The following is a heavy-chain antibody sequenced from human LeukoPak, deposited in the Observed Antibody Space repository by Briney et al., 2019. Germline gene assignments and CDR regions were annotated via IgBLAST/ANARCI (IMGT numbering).Heavy chain of an antibody. CDR1: GFTFSSYW. CDR3: ARDRDRYYADY. Sequence: AGGSLRLSCAASGFTFSSYWMSWVRQAPGKGLEWVANIKQEGSEKYYVDSVKGRFTISRDDAKNSLYLQMNSLRAEDTAVYFCARDRDRYYADYWGQGTLVTVSS. CDR2: IKQEGSEK. J-gene: IGHJ4*02. D-gene: IGHD3-16*01. V-gene: IGHV3-7*01.